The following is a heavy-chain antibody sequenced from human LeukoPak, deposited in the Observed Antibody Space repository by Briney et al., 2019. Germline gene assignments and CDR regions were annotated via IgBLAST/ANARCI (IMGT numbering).Heavy chain of an antibody. D-gene: IGHD3-22*01. Sequence: SETLSLTCAVYGGSFSGYHWSWIRQPPGKWLEWIGEINHSGSTNYNPSLKGRVPISVDTSKNQFSLKLSSVTAADTAVYYCARGIYDSSGDEFDAFDIWGQGTMVTVSS. V-gene: IGHV4-34*01. J-gene: IGHJ3*02. CDR2: INHSGST. CDR1: GGSFSGYH. CDR3: ARGIYDSSGDEFDAFDI.